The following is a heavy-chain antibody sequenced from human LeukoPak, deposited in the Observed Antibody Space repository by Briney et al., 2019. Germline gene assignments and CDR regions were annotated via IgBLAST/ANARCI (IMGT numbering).Heavy chain of an antibody. CDR1: GFTFSSYA. J-gene: IGHJ4*02. CDR3: AKGPGIAAARTRFDY. V-gene: IGHV3-23*01. Sequence: GGSLRLSCAASGFTFSSYAMSWVRQAPGKGLESVSTISISGGTTYYADSVKGRFTISRDNSRNTLYLQMNSLRAEDTAVYYCAKGPGIAAARTRFDYWGQGTLVTVSS. CDR2: ISISGGTT. D-gene: IGHD6-13*01.